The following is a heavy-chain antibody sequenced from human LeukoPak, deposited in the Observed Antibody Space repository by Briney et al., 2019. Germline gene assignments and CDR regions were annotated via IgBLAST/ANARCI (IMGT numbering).Heavy chain of an antibody. CDR2: ISGSAHKI. D-gene: IGHD5-18*01. Sequence: GGSLRLSCVASGITFSNYAVSWVRQAPEKGLDWVSVISGSAHKIRYADSVKGRFTNSRDNSENIVYLQMNNLRVEDTAVYYCAGRPTGYSSGYIHWGQGTLVTVCS. CDR3: AGRPTGYSSGYIH. CDR1: GITFSNYA. J-gene: IGHJ4*02. V-gene: IGHV3-23*01.